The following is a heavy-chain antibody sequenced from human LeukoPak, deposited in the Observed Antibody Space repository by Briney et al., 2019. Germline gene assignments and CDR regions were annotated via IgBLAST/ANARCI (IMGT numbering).Heavy chain of an antibody. D-gene: IGHD3-9*01. CDR1: GFTVSSNS. CDR2: IYSDNT. CDR3: ASNGPWGYDILTGYYRFDY. Sequence: GGSLRLSCTVSGFTVSSNSMSWVRQAPGKGLEWVSFIYSDNTHYSDSVKGRFTISRDNAKNSLYLQMNSLRAEDTAVYYCASNGPWGYDILTGYYRFDYWGQGTLVTVSS. V-gene: IGHV3-53*01. J-gene: IGHJ4*02.